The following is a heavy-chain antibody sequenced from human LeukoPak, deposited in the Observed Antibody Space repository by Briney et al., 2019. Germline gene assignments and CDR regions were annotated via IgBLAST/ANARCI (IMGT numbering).Heavy chain of an antibody. D-gene: IGHD3-3*01. CDR3: ARDFLLEWLLYTSYYGMDI. CDR1: GFTVSSNY. CDR2: INSSSSYI. J-gene: IGHJ6*02. Sequence: GGSLRLSCAASGFTVSSNYMSWVRQAPGKGLEWVSSINSSSSYIYYADSVKGRFTISRDNAKNSLYLQMNSLRAEHTAVYYCARDFLLEWLLYTSYYGMDIWGQGPTVTVSS. V-gene: IGHV3-21*01.